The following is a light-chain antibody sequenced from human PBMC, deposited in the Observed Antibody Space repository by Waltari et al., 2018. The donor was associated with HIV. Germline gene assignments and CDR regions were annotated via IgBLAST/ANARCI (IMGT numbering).Light chain of an antibody. CDR3: CAYAGSTTYVI. CDR2: EVS. V-gene: IGLV2-23*02. J-gene: IGLJ2*01. Sequence: PASVSGSPGKSITIPCTGTSSDVGGYNLVSWYQQHPGKASKLMIYEVSKRPSGVSNRFSGSKSGNTASRTSSGLQAEDEADYYCCAYAGSTTYVIFGGGTKLTVL. CDR1: SSDVGGYNL.